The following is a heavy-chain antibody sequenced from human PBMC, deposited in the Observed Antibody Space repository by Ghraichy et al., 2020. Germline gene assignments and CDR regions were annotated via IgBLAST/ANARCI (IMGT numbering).Heavy chain of an antibody. CDR2: IKYDGSAE. Sequence: GGSLRLSCAASGFAYNSYWMNWVRQAPGKGLEWVGYIKYDGSAEYYVDSVKGRFAISRDNAKNSLFLQMNSLRAEDTAVYYCARGWGRFDYWGQGTLVTVSS. CDR3: ARGWGRFDY. CDR1: GFAYNSYW. V-gene: IGHV3-7*01. J-gene: IGHJ4*02. D-gene: IGHD2-21*02.